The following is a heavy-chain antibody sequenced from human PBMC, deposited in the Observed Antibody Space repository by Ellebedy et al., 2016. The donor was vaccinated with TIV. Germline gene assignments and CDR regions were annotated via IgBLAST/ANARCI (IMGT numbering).Heavy chain of an antibody. CDR3: AKDKGVELLGGLDY. Sequence: GESLKISCAASGFTFSSYAMSWVRQAPGKGLEWVSAISGSGGSPYYADSVKGRFTISRDNSKNTLYLQMNSLRAEDTAVYYCAKDKGVELLGGLDYWGQGTLVTVSS. D-gene: IGHD1-7*01. V-gene: IGHV3-23*01. CDR1: GFTFSSYA. J-gene: IGHJ4*02. CDR2: ISGSGGSP.